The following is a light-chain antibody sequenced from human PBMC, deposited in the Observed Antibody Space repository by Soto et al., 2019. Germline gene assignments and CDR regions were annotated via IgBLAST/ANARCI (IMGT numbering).Light chain of an antibody. Sequence: EIVMTQSPATLSVSPGERATLSCRASQSVSSNLAWYQHKPGQAPRLLIYGASTRATGIPARFSGSGSGTEFTLTISGLQSEDFVVYYCQQYNNWPPWTFGQGTKVEIK. J-gene: IGKJ1*01. CDR3: QQYNNWPPWT. CDR1: QSVSSN. CDR2: GAS. V-gene: IGKV3-15*01.